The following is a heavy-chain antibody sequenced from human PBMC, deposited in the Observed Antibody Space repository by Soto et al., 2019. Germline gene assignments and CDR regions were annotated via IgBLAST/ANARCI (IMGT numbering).Heavy chain of an antibody. CDR2: IYYSGST. V-gene: IGHV4-31*03. CDR1: GGSISSGGYY. D-gene: IGHD4-17*01. Sequence: LSLTCTVSGGSISSGGYYWSWIRQHPGKGLEWIGYIYYSGSTYYNPSLKSRVTISVDTSKNQFSLKLSSVTAADTAVYYCARGGGMTTVTTFGYWGQGTLVTVSS. J-gene: IGHJ4*02. CDR3: ARGGGMTTVTTFGY.